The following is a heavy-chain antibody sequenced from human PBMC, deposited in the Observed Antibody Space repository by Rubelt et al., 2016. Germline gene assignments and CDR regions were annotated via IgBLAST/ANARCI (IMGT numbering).Heavy chain of an antibody. CDR2: IRSKAYGGTT. V-gene: IGHV3-49*02. D-gene: IGHD6-19*01. Sequence: KGLEWVGFIRSKAYGGTTEYAASVKGRFTISRDDSKSIAYLQMNSLKTEDTAVYYCTRGMVEEGDSSGWYFDYWGQGTLVTVSS. J-gene: IGHJ4*02. CDR3: TRGMVEEGDSSGWYFDY.